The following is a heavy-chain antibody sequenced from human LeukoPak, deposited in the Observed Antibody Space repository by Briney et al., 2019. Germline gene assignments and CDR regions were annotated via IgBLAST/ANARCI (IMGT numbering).Heavy chain of an antibody. CDR1: GGSFSGYY. Sequence: ETLSLTCAVYGGSFSGYYWSWVRQAPGKGLEWVANIKQDGSEKYYVDSVKGRFTISRDNAKNSLYLQMNSLRAEDTAVYYCARDRAPVSSPFDYWGQGTLVTVSS. J-gene: IGHJ4*02. V-gene: IGHV3-7*01. D-gene: IGHD2-8*01. CDR3: ARDRAPVSSPFDY. CDR2: IKQDGSEK.